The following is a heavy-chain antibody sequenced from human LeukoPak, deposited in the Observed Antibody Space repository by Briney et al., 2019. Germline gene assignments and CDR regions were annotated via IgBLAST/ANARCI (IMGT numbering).Heavy chain of an antibody. CDR2: TYYRSKWFN. J-gene: IGHJ4*02. D-gene: IGHD3-22*01. V-gene: IGHV6-1*01. CDR1: GDSVSSNRVA. CDR3: ARGAFYYDTTSPVFDY. Sequence: SQTLSLTCAISGDSVSSNRVAWNWIRQSPSRGLEWLGRTYYRSKWFNDFAVSVKSRMTINPDTSKNQFSLQLNPATPEDTAVYYCARGAFYYDTTSPVFDYWGQGTLVTVSS.